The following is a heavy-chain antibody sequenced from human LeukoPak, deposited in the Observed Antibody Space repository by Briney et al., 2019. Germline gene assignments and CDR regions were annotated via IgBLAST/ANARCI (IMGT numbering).Heavy chain of an antibody. CDR1: GFIFSDSS. CDR2: VSSGGGAV. V-gene: IGHV3-48*04. D-gene: IGHD3-22*01. CDR3: ARHYYDSSGYTPGWFDP. Sequence: PGGSLRLSCRDSGFIFSDSSMTWVRQAPGKGLEWLSYVSSGGGAVYYADSVKGRFTISRDNAKNSLYLQMNSLRAEDTAVYYCARHYYDSSGYTPGWFDPWGQGTLVTVSS. J-gene: IGHJ5*02.